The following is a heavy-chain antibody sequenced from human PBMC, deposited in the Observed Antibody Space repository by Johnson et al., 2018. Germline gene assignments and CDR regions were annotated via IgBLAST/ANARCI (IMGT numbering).Heavy chain of an antibody. V-gene: IGHV3-7*03. CDR2: IREDGGEK. CDR3: ARGGGNSYGYGIDV. CDR1: GLTLSSYW. Sequence: VQLVQSGGGLVQPGGSLRLSCAASGLTLSSYWMSWVRQAPGEGLEYVANIREDGGEKYYVESVKGRFTISRENSKNTLYLQMNSLRAEDTAVDYWARGGGNSYGYGIDVWGQGTTVTVSS. D-gene: IGHD5-18*01. J-gene: IGHJ6*02.